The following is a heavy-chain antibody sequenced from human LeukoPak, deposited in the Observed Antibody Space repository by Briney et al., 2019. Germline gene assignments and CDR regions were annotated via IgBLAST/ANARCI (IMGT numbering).Heavy chain of an antibody. CDR2: IKQDGSEI. CDR1: GFTFSNYW. V-gene: IGHV3-7*01. D-gene: IGHD4-23*01. CDR3: ARDPVYGGNSGFDY. Sequence: PGGSLRLSXTASGFTFSNYWMSWVRQAPGKGLEWVANIKQDGSEIYYVDSVKGRFTISRGNAKNSLYLQMNSLRAEDTAVYYCARDPVYGGNSGFDYWGQGTLVTVSS. J-gene: IGHJ4*02.